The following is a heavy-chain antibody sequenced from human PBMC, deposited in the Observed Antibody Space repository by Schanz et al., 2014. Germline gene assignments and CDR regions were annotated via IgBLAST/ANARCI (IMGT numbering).Heavy chain of an antibody. CDR3: AKDSCSSASCSGYGFDV. CDR2: ISGGGGTR. Sequence: VQLVESGGGVVQPGRSLRLSCAASGFTFNSYAMSWVRQGPGKGLEWVSGISGGGGTRNYADSVKGRFTVFRDNSKSTLYLQINGPRAEDTAVYYCAKDSCSSASCSGYGFDVWGQGTTVTVSS. CDR1: GFTFNSYA. D-gene: IGHD2-2*01. J-gene: IGHJ6*02. V-gene: IGHV3-23*04.